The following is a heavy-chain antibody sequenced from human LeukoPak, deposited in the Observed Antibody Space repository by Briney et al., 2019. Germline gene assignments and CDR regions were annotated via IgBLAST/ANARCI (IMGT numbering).Heavy chain of an antibody. J-gene: IGHJ6*02. CDR2: IYGGGST. V-gene: IGHV3-53*01. CDR3: ARDRGEPWYYYYAMDV. Sequence: PGGSLRLSCAAFGFTVNNNYMSWVRQAPGKGLEWVSVIYGGGSTYYADSVKGRFTISRDNSRNTLYLQMNILRDEDTAVYYCARDRGEPWYYYYAMDVWGQGTTVTVSS. CDR1: GFTVNNNY.